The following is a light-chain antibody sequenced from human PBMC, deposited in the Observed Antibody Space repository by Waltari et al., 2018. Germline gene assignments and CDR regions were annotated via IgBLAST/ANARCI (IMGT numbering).Light chain of an antibody. Sequence: EIVLTQSPATLSLSPGERATLSCRASQSVSSYLAWYQQKPGQAPRLLIYDASNRASGTPARFSGSGSGTDFTLTISSLEPEDFAVYYCQQRGNWPKLTFGGGTKVEIK. V-gene: IGKV3-11*01. CDR1: QSVSSY. J-gene: IGKJ4*01. CDR3: QQRGNWPKLT. CDR2: DAS.